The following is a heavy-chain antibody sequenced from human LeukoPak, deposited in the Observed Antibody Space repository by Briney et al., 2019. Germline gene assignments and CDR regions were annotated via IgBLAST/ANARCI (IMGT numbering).Heavy chain of an antibody. D-gene: IGHD4-17*01. Sequence: GGSLRLSCAASGFTFSSYGMHWVRQAPGKGLEWVAVIWYDGSNKYYADSVKGRFTISRDNSKNTLYLQMNSLRAEDTAVYYCARELYGDYSNWFDPWGQVTLVTVSS. CDR3: ARELYGDYSNWFDP. J-gene: IGHJ5*02. CDR2: IWYDGSNK. CDR1: GFTFSSYG. V-gene: IGHV3-33*01.